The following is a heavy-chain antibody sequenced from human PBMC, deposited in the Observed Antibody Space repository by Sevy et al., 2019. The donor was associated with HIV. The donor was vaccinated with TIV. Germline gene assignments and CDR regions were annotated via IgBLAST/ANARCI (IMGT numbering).Heavy chain of an antibody. Sequence: SETLSLTCSVSGGSISSSIYYWGWIRQSPAKGLEWFGSIHYSGSTYYNLSLKSRVTISVDTSKNQFSLKMNSVTAADTAVYYCAKHCSHYFGTSGYGEAFDIWGQGTKVTVSS. CDR3: AKHCSHYFGTSGYGEAFDI. CDR1: GGSISSSIYY. J-gene: IGHJ3*02. D-gene: IGHD3-22*01. V-gene: IGHV4-39*01. CDR2: IHYSGST.